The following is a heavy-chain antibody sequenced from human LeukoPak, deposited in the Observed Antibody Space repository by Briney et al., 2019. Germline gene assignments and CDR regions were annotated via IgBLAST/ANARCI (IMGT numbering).Heavy chain of an antibody. Sequence: GASVKVSCKASGGTFSSYAISWVRQAPGQGLEWMGGIIPIFGTANYAQKFQGRVTITTDESTSTAYMELSSLRSEDTAVYYCARGGELFSPDAFEIWGQGTMVTVSS. J-gene: IGHJ3*02. CDR1: GGTFSSYA. D-gene: IGHD3-10*01. CDR3: ARGGELFSPDAFEI. V-gene: IGHV1-69*05. CDR2: IIPIFGTA.